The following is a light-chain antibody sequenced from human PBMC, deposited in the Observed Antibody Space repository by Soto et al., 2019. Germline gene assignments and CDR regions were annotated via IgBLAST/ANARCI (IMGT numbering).Light chain of an antibody. CDR2: DAS. J-gene: IGKJ4*01. V-gene: IGKV3-11*01. CDR1: QSVSSY. CDR3: QQRSNWPLT. Sequence: EIVLTQSPATLTLSPGERATLSCRASQSVSSYLAWYQQKPGQAPRLLIYDASNRATGIPARFSGSGSGTDFTLTISSLEPEYFAVYYCQQRSNWPLTFGGGTMVEIK.